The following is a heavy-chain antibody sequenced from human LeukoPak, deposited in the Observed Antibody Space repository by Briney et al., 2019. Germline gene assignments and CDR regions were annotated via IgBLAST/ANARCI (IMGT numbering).Heavy chain of an antibody. V-gene: IGHV3-11*04. Sequence: PGGSLRLSCAASGFTFIDYYMSWLRQAPGRGREGVSYISSSGSTIYYADSVKGRFTITSDNAKNSLYLQMNSLRAEDTAVYYCARDRDYYDSSAPFSYWGQGTLVTVSS. CDR3: ARDRDYYDSSAPFSY. D-gene: IGHD3-22*01. CDR1: GFTFIDYY. CDR2: ISSSGSTI. J-gene: IGHJ4*02.